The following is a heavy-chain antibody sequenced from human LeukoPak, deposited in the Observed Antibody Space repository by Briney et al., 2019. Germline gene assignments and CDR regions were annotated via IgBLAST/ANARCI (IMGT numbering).Heavy chain of an antibody. Sequence: PSETLSLTCIVSGGSISSYHWSWIRQPAGKRLEWIGHTYTSGSSNYNPSLNSRVSLSVNTSNNQFSLKRNSVTAADTAVYYCARGGGYGRNWFDPWGQGTLVIVSS. CDR3: ARGGGYGRNWFDP. D-gene: IGHD2-15*01. CDR1: GGSISSYH. J-gene: IGHJ5*02. V-gene: IGHV4-4*07. CDR2: TYTSGSS.